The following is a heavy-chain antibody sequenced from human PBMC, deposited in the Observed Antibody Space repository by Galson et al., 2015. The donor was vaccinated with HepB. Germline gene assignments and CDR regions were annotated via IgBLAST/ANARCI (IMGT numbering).Heavy chain of an antibody. Sequence: SLRLSCAASGFTVSSNYMSWARQSPGMGLEWVPVIYSGDSTWYADSVKGRFTISRNHCKNTLYLQMNTLRAVNFLEWLLFVWRDDRADYWGQETLVTVSS. J-gene: IGHJ4*02. V-gene: IGHV3-53*01. D-gene: IGHD3-3*01. CDR2: IYSGDST. CDR3: FVWRDDRADY. CDR1: GFTVSSNY.